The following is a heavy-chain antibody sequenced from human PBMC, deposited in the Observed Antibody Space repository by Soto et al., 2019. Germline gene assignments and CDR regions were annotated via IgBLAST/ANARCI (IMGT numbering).Heavy chain of an antibody. CDR1: GFTFSNYA. J-gene: IGHJ4*02. V-gene: IGHV3-30-3*01. CDR3: ARGYDYGPGSGRAFDH. CDR2: ISYDGSSK. Sequence: QVQLVESGGGVVQPGRSLRLSCAASGFTFSNYAMHWVRQAPGKGLGWVAIISYDGSSKYYADSVKGRFTISRDNSKNTLYLQMNSLRAEDTAVYSCARGYDYGPGSGRAFDHWGQGTLVTVSS. D-gene: IGHD3-10*01.